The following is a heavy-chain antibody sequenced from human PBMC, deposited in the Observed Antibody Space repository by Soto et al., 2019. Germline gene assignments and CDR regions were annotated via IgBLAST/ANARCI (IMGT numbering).Heavy chain of an antibody. CDR1: GFTFSNYG. Sequence: GGSLRLSCAASGFTFSNYGMHWVRQAPGKGLEWVAVISYDGDKEYYGDSVKGRFTISRDNSKNTVYLQMNSLRAEDTAVYYCAKDIALVRGVITDMDVWGQGTSVTVSS. CDR2: ISYDGDKE. CDR3: AKDIALVRGVITDMDV. V-gene: IGHV3-30*18. J-gene: IGHJ6*02. D-gene: IGHD3-10*01.